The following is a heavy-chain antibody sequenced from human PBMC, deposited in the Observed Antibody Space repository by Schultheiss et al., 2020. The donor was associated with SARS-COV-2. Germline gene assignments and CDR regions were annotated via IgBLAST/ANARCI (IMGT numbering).Heavy chain of an antibody. Sequence: GGSLRLSCAASGFTFDDYTMHWVRQAPGKGLEWVSLISWDGGSTYYADSVKGRFTISRDNSKNSLYLQMNSLRAEDTAVYYCARGGLVFGSSSSGDNDYWGQGTLVTVSS. V-gene: IGHV3-43*01. CDR1: GFTFDDYT. CDR2: ISWDGGST. CDR3: ARGGLVFGSSSSGDNDY. D-gene: IGHD6-6*01. J-gene: IGHJ4*02.